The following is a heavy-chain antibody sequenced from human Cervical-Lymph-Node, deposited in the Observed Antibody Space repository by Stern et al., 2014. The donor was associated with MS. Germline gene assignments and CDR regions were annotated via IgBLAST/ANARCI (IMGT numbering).Heavy chain of an antibody. CDR2: INPSSGST. D-gene: IGHD3-16*01. J-gene: IGHJ4*02. CDR3: ARAGVGGRRVDY. Sequence: QVQLVQSGAEVKKPGASVKVSCKASGYTFTSYHIHWVRQAPGQGLEWMGVINPSSGSTNYAQKFQDRVTMTRDTSTTTLYMELSSLRSEDTAVYYCARAGVGGRRVDYWGQGTLVTVSS. V-gene: IGHV1-46*01. CDR1: GYTFTSYH.